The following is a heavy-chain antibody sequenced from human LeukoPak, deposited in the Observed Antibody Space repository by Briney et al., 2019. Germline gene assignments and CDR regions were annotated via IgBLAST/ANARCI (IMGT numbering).Heavy chain of an antibody. CDR3: AKDAQRGFDYSNSLEK. Sequence: GGSLTLSCVASHFTFSHFGMHWVRQAPGKGLEWVSVIWNDGSSRYYADSVKGRFTIYRGNSQNTVYLQMNSLRVEDTAVYYCAKDAQRGFDYSNSLEKWGQGTLVIVSS. V-gene: IGHV3-33*03. CDR2: IWNDGSSR. J-gene: IGHJ4*02. CDR1: HFTFSHFG. D-gene: IGHD4-11*01.